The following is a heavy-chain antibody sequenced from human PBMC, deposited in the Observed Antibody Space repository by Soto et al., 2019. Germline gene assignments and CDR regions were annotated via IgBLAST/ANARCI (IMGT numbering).Heavy chain of an antibody. Sequence: GGSLRLSCAAPGFTFSSYAMSWVRQAPGKGLEWVSAIGGSGSPTYYADPVKGRFSISRDNSRNTLYLQMNSLRAEDTAVYYCARRISTQVASFDYWGQGTLVTVSS. CDR1: GFTFSSYA. V-gene: IGHV3-23*01. CDR3: ARRISTQVASFDY. J-gene: IGHJ4*02. CDR2: IGGSGSPT. D-gene: IGHD5-12*01.